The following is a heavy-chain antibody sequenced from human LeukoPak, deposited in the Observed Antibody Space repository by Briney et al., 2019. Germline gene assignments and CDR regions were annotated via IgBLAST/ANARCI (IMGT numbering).Heavy chain of an antibody. J-gene: IGHJ4*02. CDR2: IYPGDSDT. CDR1: GSIFTSYW. Sequence: GASLQISRQTSGSIFTSYWIGWVRQLPGKGLEWMGIIYPGDSDTRYSPSFQGQVTISADKSINTAYLQWSSLEASDTAMYYCTKHVSSQGRGVDYWGQGTLVTVSS. D-gene: IGHD3-10*01. V-gene: IGHV5-51*01. CDR3: TKHVSSQGRGVDY.